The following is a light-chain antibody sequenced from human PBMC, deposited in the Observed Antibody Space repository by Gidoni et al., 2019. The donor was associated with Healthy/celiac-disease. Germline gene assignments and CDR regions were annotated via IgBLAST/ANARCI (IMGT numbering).Light chain of an antibody. CDR1: QSVLYSSNNKNY. CDR2: WAS. Sequence: DLVMTQSPDSLAVSLGERATINCMSSQSVLYSSNNKNYLAWYQQKPGQPPKLLIYWASTRESGVPDRFSGSGSGTDFTLTISSLQAEDVAVYYCQQYYSTPWTFGQGTKVEIK. V-gene: IGKV4-1*01. CDR3: QQYYSTPWT. J-gene: IGKJ1*01.